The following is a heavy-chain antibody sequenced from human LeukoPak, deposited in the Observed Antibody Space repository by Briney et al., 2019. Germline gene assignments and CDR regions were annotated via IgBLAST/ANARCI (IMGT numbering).Heavy chain of an antibody. CDR3: ARVNSALTYYYGMDV. CDR2: ISAYSGNT. D-gene: IGHD3-9*01. CDR1: GYTFTSYG. V-gene: IGHV1-18*04. J-gene: IGHJ6*04. Sequence: GASVKVSCKASGYTFTSYGISWVRQAPGQGLEWMGWISAYSGNTNYAQKLQGRVTMTTDTSTSTAYMELRSLRSDDTAVYYCARVNSALTYYYGMDVWGKGTTVTVSS.